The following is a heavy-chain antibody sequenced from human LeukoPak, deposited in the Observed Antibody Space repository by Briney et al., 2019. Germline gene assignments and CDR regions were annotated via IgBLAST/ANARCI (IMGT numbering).Heavy chain of an antibody. V-gene: IGHV3-23*01. CDR3: AKDRGNTGYDSGGIEF. CDR1: GLTFRNYA. D-gene: IGHD5-12*01. CDR2: MSYGDGTA. Sequence: SGGPLRLSCAASGLTFRNYAMNWVRQSPGKGLEWVARMSYGDGTAFYAGSVKGRFIVSRDNPRSTLYLQMASLRDEDTAIYYCAKDRGNTGYDSGGIEFWGQGTLVTVSS. J-gene: IGHJ4*02.